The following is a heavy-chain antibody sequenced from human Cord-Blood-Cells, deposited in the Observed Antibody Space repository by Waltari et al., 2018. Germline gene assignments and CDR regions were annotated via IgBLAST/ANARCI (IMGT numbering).Heavy chain of an antibody. CDR1: GGSFSGYY. J-gene: IGHJ4*02. V-gene: IGHV4-34*01. D-gene: IGHD6-13*01. Sequence: QVQLQQWGAGLSKPSETLSLTCAVYGGSFSGYYWSWIRQPPGKGLEWIGEINHSGSTNYNPSLKSRVTISVDTSKNQFSLKLSSVTAADTAVYYCARASRLDYWGQGTLVTVSS. CDR3: ARASRLDY. CDR2: INHSGST.